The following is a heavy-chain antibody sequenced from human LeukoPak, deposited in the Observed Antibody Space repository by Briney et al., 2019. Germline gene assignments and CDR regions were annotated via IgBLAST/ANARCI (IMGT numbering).Heavy chain of an antibody. Sequence: GGSLRLSCAASGFTFSIYGMHWVRQAPGKGLEWVAFIRYDGSNKYYADSVKGRFTISRDNSKNTLYLQMNSLRAEDTAVYYCAKVDCSGGSCYGSIDYWGRGSLVTVSS. CDR2: IRYDGSNK. CDR1: GFTFSIYG. J-gene: IGHJ4*02. D-gene: IGHD2-15*01. CDR3: AKVDCSGGSCYGSIDY. V-gene: IGHV3-30*02.